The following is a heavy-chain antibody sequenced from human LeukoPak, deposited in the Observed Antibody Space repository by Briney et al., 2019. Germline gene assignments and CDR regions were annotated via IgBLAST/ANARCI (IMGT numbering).Heavy chain of an antibody. CDR3: ARESSTTQTNLFDY. CDR2: LRHSGNT. Sequence: PSETLSLTCTVSGDSISSYYWSWIRQPPGKGLEWIGYLRHSGNTNHNSSFKGRVTFSLDTSKNQFSLILRSVTAADTAIYFCARESSTTQTNLFDYWGQGTLVTVSS. D-gene: IGHD1-14*01. V-gene: IGHV4-59*01. J-gene: IGHJ4*02. CDR1: GDSISSYY.